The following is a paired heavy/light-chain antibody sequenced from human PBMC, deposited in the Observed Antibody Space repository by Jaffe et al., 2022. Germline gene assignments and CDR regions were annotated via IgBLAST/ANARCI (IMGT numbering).Heavy chain of an antibody. CDR3: VRDTKWAFDY. CDR1: GFTLSTYS. CDR2: ITADSHII. V-gene: IGHV3-48*01. D-gene: IGHD1-26*01. J-gene: IGHJ4*02. Sequence: EVQLVESGGGLVQPGGSLRLSCTASGFTLSTYSINWIRQAPGKGLEWVSYITADSHIIDYADSVKGRFIISRDNAKNSLYLQMKSLRAEDTAVYYCVRDTKWAFDYWGQGTLVTVSS.
Light chain of an antibody. J-gene: IGLJ3*02. CDR1: SGDVGRYNH. CDR2: EVT. V-gene: IGLV2-18*02. Sequence: QSALTQPPSVSGSPGQSVTISCTGTSGDVGRYNHVSWYQQPPGTAPKLMIYEVTNRPSGVPDRFSGSKSGNTASLTISGLRAEDEADYYCSSSAGTRSWVFGGGTKLTVL. CDR3: SSSAGTRSWV.